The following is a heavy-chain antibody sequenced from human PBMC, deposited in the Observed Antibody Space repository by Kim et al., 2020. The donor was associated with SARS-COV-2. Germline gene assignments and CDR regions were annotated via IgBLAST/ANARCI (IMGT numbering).Heavy chain of an antibody. CDR1: GGSFSGYY. D-gene: IGHD3-22*01. CDR3: ARDYYDSSGYYSGFDP. J-gene: IGHJ5*02. Sequence: SETLSLTCAVYGGSFSGYYWSWIRQPPGKGLEWIGEINHSGSTNYNPSLKSRVTISVDTSKNQFSLKLSSVTAADTAVYYCARDYYDSSGYYSGFDPWGQGTLVTVSS. V-gene: IGHV4-34*01. CDR2: INHSGST.